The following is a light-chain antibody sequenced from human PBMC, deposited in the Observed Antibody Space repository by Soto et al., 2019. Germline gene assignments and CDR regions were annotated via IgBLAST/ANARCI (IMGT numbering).Light chain of an antibody. V-gene: IGKV1-39*01. J-gene: IGKJ2*02. Sequence: DIQMTQSPSSLSASVGDRVTITCRASQSISNYLNWYQQKAGAAPKLLIFAASTLPSGVPSRFTTSGSGTDFSLTISSVQPEDFATYYCQQSYSSPQCTFGQGTKLEMK. CDR3: QQSYSSPQCT. CDR1: QSISNY. CDR2: AAS.